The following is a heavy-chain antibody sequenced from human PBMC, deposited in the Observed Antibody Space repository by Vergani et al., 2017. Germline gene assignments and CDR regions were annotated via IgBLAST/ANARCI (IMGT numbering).Heavy chain of an antibody. CDR2: ISGSGGST. D-gene: IGHD3-22*01. CDR3: ARTVLSSGYFDY. Sequence: EVQLLESGGGLVQPGGSLRLSCEASGFSFPGYAMSWVRQAPGKGLEWVSAISGSGGSTYYADSVKGRFTISRDNSKNTLYLQMNSLRAEDTAVYYCARTVLSSGYFDYWGQGTLVTVSS. CDR1: GFSFPGYA. J-gene: IGHJ4*02. V-gene: IGHV3-23*01.